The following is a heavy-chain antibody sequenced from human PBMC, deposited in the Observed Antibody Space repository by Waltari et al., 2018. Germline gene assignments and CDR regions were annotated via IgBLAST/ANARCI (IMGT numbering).Heavy chain of an antibody. J-gene: IGHJ4*02. CDR2: IFPGESNT. CDR3: ARQPLHSYGIRHFDY. Sequence: EVQLVQSGAEVKKPGESLKISCEGSGSSFTRYWIGWVRQMPGKGLEWMGVIFPGESNTKYRPSVRGQVTISADNSITTADLQWSSLKASDTAIYFCARQPLHSYGIRHFDYWGQGTPVTVS. V-gene: IGHV5-51*01. CDR1: GSSFTRYW. D-gene: IGHD5-18*01.